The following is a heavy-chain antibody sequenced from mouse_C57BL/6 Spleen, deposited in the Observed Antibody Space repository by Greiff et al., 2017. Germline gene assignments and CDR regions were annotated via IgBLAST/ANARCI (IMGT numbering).Heavy chain of an antibody. CDR2: IRLKSDNYAT. Sequence: EVKLMESGGGLVQPGGSMKLSCVASGFTFSNYWMNWVRQSPEKGLEWVAQIRLKSDNYATHYAESVKGRFTISRDDSKSSVYLQMNNLRAEDTGIYYCINCDYAMDYWGQGTSVTVSS. CDR3: INCDYAMDY. V-gene: IGHV6-3*01. J-gene: IGHJ4*01. D-gene: IGHD4-1*01. CDR1: GFTFSNYW.